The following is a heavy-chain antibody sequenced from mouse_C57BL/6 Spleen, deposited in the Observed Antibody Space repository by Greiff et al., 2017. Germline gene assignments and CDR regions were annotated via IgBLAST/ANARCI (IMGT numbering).Heavy chain of an antibody. V-gene: IGHV5-6*01. CDR3: ASPYYA. CDR1: GFTFSSYG. Sequence: EVKLVESGGDLVKPGGSLKLSCAASGFTFSSYGMSWVRQTPDKRLEWVATISSGGSYTYYPDSVKGRFTISRDNAKNTLYLQMSSLKSEDTAMYYCASPYYAWGQGTLVTVSA. J-gene: IGHJ3*01. D-gene: IGHD1-1*02. CDR2: ISSGGSYT.